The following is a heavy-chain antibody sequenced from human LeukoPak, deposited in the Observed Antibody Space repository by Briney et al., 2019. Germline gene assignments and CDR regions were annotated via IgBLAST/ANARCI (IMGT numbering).Heavy chain of an antibody. D-gene: IGHD3-10*01. CDR3: ARVGYYGQTLDY. V-gene: IGHV4-59*12. CDR2: IYYSGST. J-gene: IGHJ4*02. CDR1: GGSISSYY. Sequence: SETLSLTCTVSGGSISSYYWSWIRQPPGKGLEWIGYIYYSGSTNYNPSLKSRVTISVDTSKNQFSLKLSSVTAADTAVYYCARVGYYGQTLDYWGQGTLVTVSS.